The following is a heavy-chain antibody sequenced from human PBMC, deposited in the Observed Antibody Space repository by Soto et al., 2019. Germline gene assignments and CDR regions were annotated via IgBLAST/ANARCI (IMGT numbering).Heavy chain of an antibody. Sequence: QVQLVQSGAEVNKTGSSVKVSCTASVGTFSSYAISWVRQAPGQGLEWMGGIIPIFGTANYAQKFQGRVTSTADESTRTAYMELRRLRAEDTSVYYCARKFHYGYAGVWFEPWGQGTLVTVSS. CDR1: VGTFSSYA. D-gene: IGHD4-17*01. CDR3: ARKFHYGYAGVWFEP. CDR2: IIPIFGTA. V-gene: IGHV1-69*01. J-gene: IGHJ5*02.